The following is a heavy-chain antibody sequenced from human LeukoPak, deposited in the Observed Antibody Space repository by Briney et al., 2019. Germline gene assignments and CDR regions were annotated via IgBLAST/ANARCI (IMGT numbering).Heavy chain of an antibody. D-gene: IGHD1-1*01. V-gene: IGHV1-2*02. CDR1: GGTFSSYA. Sequence: ASVKVSCKASGGTFSSYAISWVRQAPGQGLEWMGWINPNSGGTNYAQKFQGRVTMTRDTSISTAYMELSRLRSDDTAVYYCARALWNEGEEFDPWGQGTLVTVSS. CDR3: ARALWNEGEEFDP. J-gene: IGHJ5*02. CDR2: INPNSGGT.